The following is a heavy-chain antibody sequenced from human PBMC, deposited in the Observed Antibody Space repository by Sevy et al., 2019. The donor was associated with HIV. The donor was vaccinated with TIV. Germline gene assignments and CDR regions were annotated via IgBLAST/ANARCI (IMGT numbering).Heavy chain of an antibody. Sequence: GGSLRLSCAASGFTFSSDAMSWVRQAPGKGLEWVSAISGSGGSTYYADSVKGRFTISRDNSKNTLYLQMNSLRAEDKAVYYCAKEGGDYGSGSYYPYYYYYGMDVWGQGTTVTVSS. D-gene: IGHD3-10*01. J-gene: IGHJ6*02. CDR1: GFTFSSDA. CDR2: ISGSGGST. V-gene: IGHV3-23*01. CDR3: AKEGGDYGSGSYYPYYYYYGMDV.